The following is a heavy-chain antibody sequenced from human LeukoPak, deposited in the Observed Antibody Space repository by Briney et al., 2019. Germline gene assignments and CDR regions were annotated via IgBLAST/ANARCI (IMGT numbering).Heavy chain of an antibody. D-gene: IGHD3-9*01. CDR3: ARHVWLQPFDY. V-gene: IGHV4-59*08. Sequence: SETLSLTCTVSRGSISNYYCHWIRQPPGKGLEWIGYIYYTGSTNYNPSLKSRVTISVDTSKNHFSLKLSSVAAADTAVYYCARHVWLQPFDYWGQGTLVTVSS. CDR2: IYYTGST. CDR1: RGSISNYY. J-gene: IGHJ4*02.